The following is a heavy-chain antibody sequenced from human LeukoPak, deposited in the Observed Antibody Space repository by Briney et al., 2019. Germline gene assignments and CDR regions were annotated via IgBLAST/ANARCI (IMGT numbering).Heavy chain of an antibody. J-gene: IGHJ4*02. Sequence: ASETLSLTCTVSGGSISSYYWSWLRQPPGKGLEWIGYIYYSGSTNYNPSLKSRVTISVDTSKNQLSLKLSSVTAADTAVYYCARGESGGPRDHENFGYWGQGTLVTVSS. D-gene: IGHD2-15*01. CDR3: ARGESGGPRDHENFGY. CDR1: GGSISSYY. CDR2: IYYSGST. V-gene: IGHV4-59*08.